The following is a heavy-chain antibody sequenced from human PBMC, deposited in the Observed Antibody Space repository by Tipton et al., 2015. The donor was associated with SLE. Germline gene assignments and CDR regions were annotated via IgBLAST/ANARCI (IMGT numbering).Heavy chain of an antibody. CDR3: ARDAEAAAGRPYWYFDL. J-gene: IGHJ2*01. V-gene: IGHV3-30-3*01. CDR2: ISYDGSNK. D-gene: IGHD6-13*01. CDR1: GFTFSSYA. Sequence: SLRLSCAASGFTFSSYAMHWVRQAPGKGLEWVAVISYDGSNKYYADSVKGRFTISRDNSKNTLYLQMNSLRAEDTAVYYCARDAEAAAGRPYWYFDLWGRGTLVTVSS.